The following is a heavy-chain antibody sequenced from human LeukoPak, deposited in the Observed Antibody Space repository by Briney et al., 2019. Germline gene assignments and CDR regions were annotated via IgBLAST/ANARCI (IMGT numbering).Heavy chain of an antibody. Sequence: PGGSLRLSCAASGFTFSSYSMNWVRQAPGKGLEWVSSISSSSSYIYYADSVKGRFTISRDNAKNSLYLQMNSLRAEDTAVYYCAEVLSAGGFYFGYLGQGTLVNVSS. CDR1: GFTFSSYS. D-gene: IGHD3-10*01. V-gene: IGHV3-21*01. CDR3: AEVLSAGGFYFGY. CDR2: ISSSSSYI. J-gene: IGHJ4*02.